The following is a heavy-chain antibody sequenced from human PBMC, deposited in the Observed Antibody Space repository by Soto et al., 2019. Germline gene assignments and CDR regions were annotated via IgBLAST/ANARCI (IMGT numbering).Heavy chain of an antibody. CDR3: ARVISALRWSFHDY. J-gene: IGHJ4*02. CDR2: IYYSGST. D-gene: IGHD3-16*01. V-gene: IGHV4-59*01. CDR1: GGSISSYY. Sequence: KTSETLSLTCTVSGGSISSYYWSWIRQPPGKGLEWIGYIYYSGSTNYNPSLKSRVTISVDTSKNQFSLKLSSVTAADTAVYYCARVISALRWSFHDYWGQGTLVTVSS.